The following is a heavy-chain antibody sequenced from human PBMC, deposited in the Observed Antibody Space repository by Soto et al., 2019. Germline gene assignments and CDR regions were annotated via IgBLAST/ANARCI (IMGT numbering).Heavy chain of an antibody. D-gene: IGHD2-2*01. V-gene: IGHV3-21*01. Sequence: GGSLRLSCAASGFTFSSYSMNWVRQAPGKGLEWVSSISSSSSYIYYADSVKGRFTISRDNAKNSLYLQMNSLRAEDTAVYYCARGGLGYCSSTSCSADYWGQGTLVTVSS. CDR2: ISSSSSYI. CDR3: ARGGLGYCSSTSCSADY. CDR1: GFTFSSYS. J-gene: IGHJ4*02.